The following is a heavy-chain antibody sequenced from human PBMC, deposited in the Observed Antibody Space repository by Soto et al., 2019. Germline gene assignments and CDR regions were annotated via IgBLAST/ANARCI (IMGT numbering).Heavy chain of an antibody. CDR3: ARLLRYSSRWKEEGAFGY. CDR2: INPNSGRT. J-gene: IGHJ4*02. V-gene: IGHV1-2*02. CDR1: GYTLTGYD. Sequence: GASVKVSCKGTGYTLTGYDIHWVRQAPGKGLEWMGGINPNSGRTGYAQEFQGRVTMTQDTSISTANMELTRLRSDDTAVYYFARLLRYSSRWKEEGAFGYWGQGSPFTLSS. D-gene: IGHD6-13*01.